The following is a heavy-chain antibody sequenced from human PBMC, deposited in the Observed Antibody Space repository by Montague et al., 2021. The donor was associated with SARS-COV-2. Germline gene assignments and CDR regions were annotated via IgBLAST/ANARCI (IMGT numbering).Heavy chain of an antibody. CDR3: AIPMVRGFSRAFDI. D-gene: IGHD3-10*01. CDR1: GGSFSGYY. J-gene: IGHJ3*02. Sequence: SETLSLPCAVYGGSFSGYYWSWIRQPPGKGLEWIGEINHSGSTNYNPSLKSRVTISVDTSKNQFSLKLSSVTAADTAVYYCAIPMVRGFSRAFDIWGQGTMVTVSS. V-gene: IGHV4-34*01. CDR2: INHSGST.